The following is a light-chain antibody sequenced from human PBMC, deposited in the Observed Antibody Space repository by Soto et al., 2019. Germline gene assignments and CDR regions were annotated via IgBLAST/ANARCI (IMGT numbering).Light chain of an antibody. CDR2: GAS. J-gene: IGKJ1*01. CDR3: QQYDSTPPT. Sequence: PGDRATLSCRASQSVNSNYLAWYQRKPGQAPRLLIYGASNRATDIPYRFSASGSGTDFTLTITRLEAEDFAVYYCQQYDSTPPTVGKGTKVEVK. CDR1: QSVNSNY. V-gene: IGKV3-20*01.